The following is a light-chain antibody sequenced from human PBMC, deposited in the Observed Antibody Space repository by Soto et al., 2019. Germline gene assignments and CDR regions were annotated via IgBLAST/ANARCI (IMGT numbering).Light chain of an antibody. CDR2: KAS. J-gene: IGKJ2*02. CDR3: QQYNSYSQWT. Sequence: DIQMTQSASTLSASVGDRVTITCRASQSISSWLAWYQQKPGKAPKLLIYKASSLESGVPSRFSGSGSWTEFTLTISSLQPDDFATYYCQQYNSYSQWTFGQGTKLEIK. V-gene: IGKV1-5*03. CDR1: QSISSW.